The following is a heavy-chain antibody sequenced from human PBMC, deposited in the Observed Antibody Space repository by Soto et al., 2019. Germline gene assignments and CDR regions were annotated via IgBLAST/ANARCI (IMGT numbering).Heavy chain of an antibody. CDR1: GYTFTSYG. V-gene: IGHV1-58*02. Sequence: PSVKVSCKASGYTFTSYGISWVRQARGQRLEWIGWIVVGSGNTNYAQKFQERVTITRDMSTSTAYMELSSLRSEDTAVYYCAAQRDTAMEANYYYYGMDVWGQGTTVTVSS. CDR3: AAQRDTAMEANYYYYGMDV. J-gene: IGHJ6*02. D-gene: IGHD5-18*01. CDR2: IVVGSGNT.